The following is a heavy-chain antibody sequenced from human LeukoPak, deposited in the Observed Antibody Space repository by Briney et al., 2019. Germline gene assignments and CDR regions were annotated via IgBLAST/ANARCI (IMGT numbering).Heavy chain of an antibody. V-gene: IGHV4-59*08. Sequence: SETLSLTCTVSGGSISTYYWSWIRQPPGKGLEWIGYIHYSGTTNYNPSLKNRVTISLDTSKNQFSLNLSSVTAADTAVYYCARMGGYSGYATRWGQGTLVTVSS. J-gene: IGHJ4*02. CDR3: ARMGGYSGYATR. D-gene: IGHD5-12*01. CDR1: GGSISTYY. CDR2: IHYSGTT.